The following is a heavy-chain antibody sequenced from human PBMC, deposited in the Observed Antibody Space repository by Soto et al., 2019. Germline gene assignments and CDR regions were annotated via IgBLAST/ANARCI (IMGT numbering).Heavy chain of an antibody. CDR2: ISSSSSYI. CDR1: GLPSSSIA. Sequence: EVQLVESGGGLVKPGGSLRLSGEASGLPSSSIALNWFPKVPGRGLEGVPSISSSSSYIYYADSVKGRFTISRDNAKNSLYLQMNSPRAEDTAVYYCARDIRFDWLLYYYYGMDVWGQGTTVTVSS. V-gene: IGHV3-21*01. J-gene: IGHJ6*02. CDR3: ARDIRFDWLLYYYYGMDV. D-gene: IGHD3-9*01.